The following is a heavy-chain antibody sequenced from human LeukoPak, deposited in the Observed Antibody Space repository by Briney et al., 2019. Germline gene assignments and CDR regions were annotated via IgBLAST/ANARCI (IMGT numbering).Heavy chain of an antibody. V-gene: IGHV3-21*01. CDR2: ISSSSSYI. CDR1: GFTFSSYS. D-gene: IGHD3-9*01. Sequence: GGSLRLSCAASGFTFSSYSMNWVRQAPGKGLEWVSSISSSSSYIYYADSVKGRFTISRDNAKNSLYLQMNSLRAEDTAVYYCAREDTHYDILTGYYLYYFDCWGQGTLVTVSS. CDR3: AREDTHYDILTGYYLYYFDC. J-gene: IGHJ4*02.